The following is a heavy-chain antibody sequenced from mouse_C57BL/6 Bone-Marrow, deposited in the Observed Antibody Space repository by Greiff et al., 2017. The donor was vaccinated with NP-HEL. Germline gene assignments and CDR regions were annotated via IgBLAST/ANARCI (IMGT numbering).Heavy chain of an antibody. V-gene: IGHV5-17*01. CDR3: ARRDFFYAMDY. Sequence: EVKLMESGGGLVKPGGSLKLSCAASGFTFSDYGMHWVRQAPEKGLEWVAYISSGSSTIYYADTVKGRFTISRDNAKHTLFLQMTSLRSEDAAMYYCARRDFFYAMDYWGQGTTVTVSS. J-gene: IGHJ4*01. CDR2: ISSGSSTI. CDR1: GFTFSDYG.